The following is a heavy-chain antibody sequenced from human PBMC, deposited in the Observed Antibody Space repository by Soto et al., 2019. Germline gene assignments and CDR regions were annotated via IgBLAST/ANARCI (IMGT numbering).Heavy chain of an antibody. Sequence: QVQLVQSGAEVRKPGSSVKVSCTAPGGTFSTYIISWVRQAPGQGLEWMGRIIPIPDITNYAQKFQGRVTVTADRSTSTAYLELTSLKSDDTAVYYCARDRITTRGDSFDLWGQGTRVTVSS. D-gene: IGHD3-3*01. CDR3: ARDRITTRGDSFDL. CDR2: IIPIPDIT. J-gene: IGHJ3*01. V-gene: IGHV1-69*08. CDR1: GGTFSTYI.